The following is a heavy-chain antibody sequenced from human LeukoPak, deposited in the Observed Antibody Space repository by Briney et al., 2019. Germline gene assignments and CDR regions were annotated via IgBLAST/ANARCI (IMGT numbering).Heavy chain of an antibody. CDR2: INPNSGGT. CDR1: GYTFTGYY. V-gene: IGHV1-2*02. J-gene: IGHJ2*01. D-gene: IGHD1/OR15-1a*01. CDR3: ARGVRTNWYFDL. Sequence: ASVKLSCKAAGYTFTGYYMHWVRQAPGQGLEWMGWINPNSGGTNYAQKFQGGVTMTRDTSISTAYMELSRLRSDDTAVYYCARGVRTNWYFDLWGRGTLVTVSS.